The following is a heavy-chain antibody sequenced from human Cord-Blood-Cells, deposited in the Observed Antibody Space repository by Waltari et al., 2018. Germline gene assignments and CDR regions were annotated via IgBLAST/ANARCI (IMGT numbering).Heavy chain of an antibody. CDR3: ASSGAGNWYFDL. CDR1: GGSFSGSY. J-gene: IGHJ2*01. Sequence: QVQLQQWGAGLLKPSETLSLTWAVYGGSFSGSYLRWIRQPPGKGLGWVGEINHSGSTNYNPSLKSRVTISVDTSKNQFSLKLSSVTAADTAVYYCASSGAGNWYFDLWGRGTLVTVSS. D-gene: IGHD7-27*01. V-gene: IGHV4-34*01. CDR2: INHSGST.